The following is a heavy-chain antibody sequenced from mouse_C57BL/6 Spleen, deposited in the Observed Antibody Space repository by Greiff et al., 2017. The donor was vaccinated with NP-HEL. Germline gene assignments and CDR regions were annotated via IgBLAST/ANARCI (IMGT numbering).Heavy chain of an antibody. J-gene: IGHJ3*01. Sequence: VQLQQSGPGLVKPSQSLSLTCSVTGYSITSGYYWNWIRQFPGNKLEWMGYISYDGSNNYNPSLKNRISITRDTSKNQFFLKLNSVTTEDTATYYCAREEGYYAWFAYWGQGTLVTVSA. CDR3: AREEGYYAWFAY. D-gene: IGHD2-3*01. CDR1: GYSITSGYY. CDR2: ISYDGSN. V-gene: IGHV3-6*01.